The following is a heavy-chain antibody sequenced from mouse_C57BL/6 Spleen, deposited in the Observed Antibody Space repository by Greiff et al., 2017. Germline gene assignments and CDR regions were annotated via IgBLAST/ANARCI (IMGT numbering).Heavy chain of an antibody. CDR1: GYTFTSYW. Sequence: VQLQQSGAELAKPGASVKLSCKASGYTFTSYWMHWVKPRPGQGLEWIGYINPSSGYTKYNQKFKDKATLTADKSSSTAYMQLSSLTYEDSAVYYCAREEGNYDGSPYYYAMDYWGQGTAVTVSS. J-gene: IGHJ4*01. CDR2: INPSSGYT. D-gene: IGHD1-1*01. V-gene: IGHV1-7*01. CDR3: AREEGNYDGSPYYYAMDY.